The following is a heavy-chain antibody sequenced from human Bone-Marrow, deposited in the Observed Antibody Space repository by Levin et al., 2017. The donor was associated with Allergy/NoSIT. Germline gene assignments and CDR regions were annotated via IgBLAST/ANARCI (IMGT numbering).Heavy chain of an antibody. CDR1: GFTFSSYS. Sequence: GESLKISCAASGFTFSSYSMNWLRQAPGKGLEWVSYISSSSSAIYYADSVKGRFTVSRDNAKNSLYLQLNGLRDEDTAVYYCASRNTYWGQGTLVTVSS. V-gene: IGHV3-48*02. D-gene: IGHD2/OR15-2a*01. J-gene: IGHJ4*02. CDR3: ASRNTY. CDR2: ISSSSSAI.